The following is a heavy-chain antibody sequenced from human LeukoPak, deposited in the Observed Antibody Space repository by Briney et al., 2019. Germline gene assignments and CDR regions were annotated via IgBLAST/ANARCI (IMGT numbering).Heavy chain of an antibody. D-gene: IGHD2-8*01. Sequence: GGSLRLSCAASGFTFSSSAMSWVRQAPGKGLGWVSAISDSGGRTYYADSMKGRFTISRDNSKNTLYLQMNSLRAEDTAVYYCAKDRMVYGYWGQGTLVTVSS. CDR3: AKDRMVYGY. CDR1: GFTFSSSA. J-gene: IGHJ4*02. V-gene: IGHV3-23*01. CDR2: ISDSGGRT.